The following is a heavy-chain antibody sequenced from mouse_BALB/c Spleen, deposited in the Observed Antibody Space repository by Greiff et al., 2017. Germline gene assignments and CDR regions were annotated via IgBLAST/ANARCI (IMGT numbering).Heavy chain of an antibody. CDR3: ARDIYYDYDGPFAY. CDR1: GSSLTSYG. D-gene: IGHD2-4*01. CDR2: IWAGGST. V-gene: IGHV2-9*02. Sequence: VQLKESGPGLVAPSQSLSITCTVSGSSLTSYGVHWVRQPPGKGLEWLGVIWAGGSTNYNSALMSRLRISKDNSKSQVFLKMNSLQTDDTTMYYCARDIYYDYDGPFAYWGQGTLVTVSA. J-gene: IGHJ3*01.